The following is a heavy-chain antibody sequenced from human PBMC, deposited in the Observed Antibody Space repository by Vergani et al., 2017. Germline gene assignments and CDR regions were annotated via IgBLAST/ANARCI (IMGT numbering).Heavy chain of an antibody. D-gene: IGHD2-15*01. V-gene: IGHV4-30-4*08. J-gene: IGHJ5*02. CDR1: GAYVGSGGYY. Sequence: QVQLQESGPGLVKASQTLSLTCSVSGAYVGSGGYYWSWVRQRPGMGLDWIGYIYYSGTTYYHPSLESRVTMSVDTSKSQFSLKLSAVTAADTAVYYCTRHWAVVAANNWCDPWGQGTLVTVSS. CDR2: IYYSGTT. CDR3: TRHWAVVAANNWCDP.